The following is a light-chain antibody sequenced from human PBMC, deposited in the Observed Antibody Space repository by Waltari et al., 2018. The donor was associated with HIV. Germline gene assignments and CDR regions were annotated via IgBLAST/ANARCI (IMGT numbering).Light chain of an antibody. V-gene: IGKV1-5*03. CDR2: KAS. J-gene: IGKJ2*02. CDR3: QQYNSYACT. CDR1: QSISSW. Sequence: DIQMTQSPSTLSASVGDRVTITCRASQSISSWLAGNQQKPGKAPKLLIYKASTLESGVPSRFSGSGAGTEFTLTISSLQPDDFATYYCQQYNSYACTFGQGTKLEIK.